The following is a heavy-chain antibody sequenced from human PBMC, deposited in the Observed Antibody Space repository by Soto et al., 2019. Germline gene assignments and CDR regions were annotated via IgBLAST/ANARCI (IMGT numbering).Heavy chain of an antibody. CDR1: GYTFTSYG. Sequence: QVQLVQSGAEVKKPGASVKVSCKASGYTFTSYGINWVRQAPGQGLEWMGWISAYNGNTNYAQKLQGRVTMTTDTSTSTAYIELRSLRSDDTAVYYCARRYCSGGSCYAAYFDLWGRGTLVTVSS. D-gene: IGHD2-15*01. CDR3: ARRYCSGGSCYAAYFDL. J-gene: IGHJ2*01. V-gene: IGHV1-18*01. CDR2: ISAYNGNT.